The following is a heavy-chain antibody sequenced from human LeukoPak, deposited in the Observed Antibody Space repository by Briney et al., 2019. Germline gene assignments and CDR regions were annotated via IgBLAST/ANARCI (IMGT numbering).Heavy chain of an antibody. CDR1: GYTFTTYS. V-gene: IGHV1-8*01. D-gene: IGHD3-16*01. Sequence: GASVKVSCKASGYTFTTYSINWVRQATGQGLEWMGWMNPNSGGSGPAQKFQGRVTMTWNTPISTAYMEVSSLTSDGTAVYYCAREVRRGTYDYRGQGTLVTVTP. CDR3: AREVRRGTYDY. CDR2: MNPNSGGS. J-gene: IGHJ4*02.